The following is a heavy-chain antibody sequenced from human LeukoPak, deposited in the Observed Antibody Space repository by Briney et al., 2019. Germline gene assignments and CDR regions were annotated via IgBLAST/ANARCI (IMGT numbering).Heavy chain of an antibody. CDR3: AKDLSVVGAHDSFDV. CDR1: GFSSSSYG. V-gene: IGHV3-30*18. D-gene: IGHD1-26*01. J-gene: IGHJ3*01. CDR2: ISYDGNTI. Sequence: GRSLRLSCAASGFSSSSYGMHWVRQAPGKGLEWLTVISYDGNTIYYADSVKGRFTISRDNSKNTLYLQMNSLRIEDTAVYYCAKDLSVVGAHDSFDVWGQGTMVTVSS.